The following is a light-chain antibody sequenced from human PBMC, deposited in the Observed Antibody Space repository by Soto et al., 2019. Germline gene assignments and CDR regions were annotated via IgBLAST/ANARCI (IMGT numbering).Light chain of an antibody. Sequence: QSVLTQPASVSASPAQSITISCTGTSSDVGGSNFVSWYQQHPGKPPKLIIYDVATRPSGVSNRFSGSKSGSTASLIISRLQTEDEADYYCVSFTSSTTYVFGSGTKLTVL. J-gene: IGLJ1*01. V-gene: IGLV2-14*03. CDR1: SSDVGGSNF. CDR2: DVA. CDR3: VSFTSSTTYV.